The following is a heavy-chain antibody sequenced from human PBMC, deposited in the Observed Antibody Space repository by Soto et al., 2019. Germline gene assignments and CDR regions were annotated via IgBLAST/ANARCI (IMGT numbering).Heavy chain of an antibody. J-gene: IGHJ4*02. Sequence: PGGSLRLSCAASGFTFSSFAMSWVRQAPGKGLEWVSAISGSGSSTYYADSVKGRFTISRDNSKNTLDLQMNSLRAEDTAVYYCAKDEEGYQLAPGGGGGFDYWGQGTLVTVSS. V-gene: IGHV3-23*01. D-gene: IGHD2-2*01. CDR1: GFTFSSFA. CDR2: ISGSGSST. CDR3: AKDEEGYQLAPGGGGGFDY.